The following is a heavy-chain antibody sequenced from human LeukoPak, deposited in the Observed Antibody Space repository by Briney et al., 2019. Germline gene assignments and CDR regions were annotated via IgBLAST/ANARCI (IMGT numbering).Heavy chain of an antibody. Sequence: PSETLSLTCTVSSGSISTYYWSWIRQPAGKGLEWIGRIYTSGSTDYNPSLKSRVTMSVDTSKNQFSLKLSSVTAADTAVYYCARDQLELPTYWGQGTLVTVSS. V-gene: IGHV4-4*07. CDR1: SGSISTYY. J-gene: IGHJ4*02. CDR2: IYTSGST. CDR3: ARDQLELPTY. D-gene: IGHD1-7*01.